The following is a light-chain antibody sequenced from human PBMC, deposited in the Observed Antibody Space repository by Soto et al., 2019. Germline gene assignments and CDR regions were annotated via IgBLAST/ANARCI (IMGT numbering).Light chain of an antibody. CDR1: QSISSY. CDR3: KQGYSTPPNT. CDR2: AAS. J-gene: IGKJ5*01. V-gene: IGKV1-39*01. Sequence: DIQMTQSPSSLSASVGDRVTITCRASQSISSYLNWYQQKPGKAPKLLIYAASSLQSGVPSRFSGSGSGTDFTLTISSLQPEDFATYYCKQGYSTPPNTCGQGTRLEIK.